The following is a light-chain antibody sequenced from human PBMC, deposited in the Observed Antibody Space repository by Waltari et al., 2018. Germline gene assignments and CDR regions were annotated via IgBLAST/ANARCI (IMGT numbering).Light chain of an antibody. V-gene: IGLV2-11*01. CDR2: YVS. CDR1: SRDVGNYNY. Sequence: QAALTQPRSVSGSPGQSVFISCTGTSRDVGNYNYVSWYQQHPGKAPKLMIFYVSKRPSWFPDRFSGSKSGTTSSLTISGLQAEDEADYYCSSSAGSNSYLFGTGTEVTIL. J-gene: IGLJ1*01. CDR3: SSSAGSNSYL.